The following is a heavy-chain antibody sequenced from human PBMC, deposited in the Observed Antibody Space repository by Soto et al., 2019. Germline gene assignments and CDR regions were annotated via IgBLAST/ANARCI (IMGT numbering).Heavy chain of an antibody. CDR2: IIPIFGTA. V-gene: IGHV1-69*01. Sequence: QVQLVQSGAEVKKPGSSVKVSCKASGGTFSSYAISWVRQAPGQGLEWMGGIIPIFGTANYAQKFQGRVTITADESTSTAYMELISLRSEDTAVYYCARGSRSSLFRYYYGMDVWGQGTTVTVSS. CDR3: ARGSRSSLFRYYYGMDV. CDR1: GGTFSSYA. J-gene: IGHJ6*02. D-gene: IGHD3-10*01.